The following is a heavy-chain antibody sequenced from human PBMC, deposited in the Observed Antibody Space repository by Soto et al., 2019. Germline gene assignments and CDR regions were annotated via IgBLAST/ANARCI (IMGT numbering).Heavy chain of an antibody. CDR3: AREKTSYGMDV. Sequence: QVQLVQSGAEVKKPGASVKVSCKASGYTFTSYDINWVRQATGQGLEWMGWMNPNSGNTGYAQKFQGRVTMTRNTSITTDYTELSSRRSEDTAVYYCAREKTSYGMDVWGQGTTVTVSS. CDR1: GYTFTSYD. V-gene: IGHV1-8*01. CDR2: MNPNSGNT. J-gene: IGHJ6*02.